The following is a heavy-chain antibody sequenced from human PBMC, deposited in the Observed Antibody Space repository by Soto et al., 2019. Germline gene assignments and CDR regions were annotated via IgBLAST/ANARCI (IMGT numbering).Heavy chain of an antibody. CDR1: SGSISSSDW. J-gene: IGHJ3*02. CDR3: AAGGRTAFDI. D-gene: IGHD3-16*01. Sequence: QVQLHESGPGLVKPSGTLSLICTVSSGSISSSDWWRWCLKPPGKGLEWIGETYHSGNTNYNPCRKSRTTMSVDKSKNPFCPNVTSVAAADTAVYYCAAGGRTAFDIWGQGKLVIVSS. V-gene: IGHV4-4*02. CDR2: TYHSGNT.